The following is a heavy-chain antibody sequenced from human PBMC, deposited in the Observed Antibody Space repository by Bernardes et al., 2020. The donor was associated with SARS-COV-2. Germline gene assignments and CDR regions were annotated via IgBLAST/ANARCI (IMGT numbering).Heavy chain of an antibody. CDR2: ISETADST. V-gene: IGHV3-23*01. CDR1: GFTFGAYP. J-gene: IGHJ4*02. CDR3: ARRYDRGWEPPDC. D-gene: IGHD6-19*01. Sequence: GGTLRLSCAFSGFTFGAYPMTWVRQAPGKGLEWVSAISETADSTCYADSVKGRFAISRDNSKNTLYLQISGLRVEDTAVYFCARRYDRGWEPPDCWGQGTLVTVSS.